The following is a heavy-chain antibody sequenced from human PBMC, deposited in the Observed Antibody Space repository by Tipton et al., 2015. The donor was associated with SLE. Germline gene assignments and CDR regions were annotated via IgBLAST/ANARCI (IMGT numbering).Heavy chain of an antibody. CDR1: GGSINRNY. J-gene: IGHJ4*02. CDR2: VYYSGST. V-gene: IGHV4-59*12. D-gene: IGHD2-15*01. CDR3: ARSSGDSLYYFNY. Sequence: TLSLTGTISGGSINRNYWSWIRQPPGKGLEWIGYVYYSGSTNYNTSLKSRVTMSMDPSKNQFSLKLSSGPAADTAVYYCARSSGDSLYYFNYWGQGTLVSVSS.